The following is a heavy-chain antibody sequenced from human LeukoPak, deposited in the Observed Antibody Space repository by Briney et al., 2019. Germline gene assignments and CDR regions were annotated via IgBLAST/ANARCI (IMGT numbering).Heavy chain of an antibody. J-gene: IGHJ6*03. D-gene: IGHD5-18*01. Sequence: SVKVSCKASGGTFSSYAISWVRQAPGQGLEWMGGIIPIFGTANYAQKFQGRVPITADESTSTAYMELSSLRPEDTAVYYCARADTAMGSGRYYYYMDVWGKGTTVTVSS. CDR1: GGTFSSYA. V-gene: IGHV1-69*13. CDR2: IIPIFGTA. CDR3: ARADTAMGSGRYYYYMDV.